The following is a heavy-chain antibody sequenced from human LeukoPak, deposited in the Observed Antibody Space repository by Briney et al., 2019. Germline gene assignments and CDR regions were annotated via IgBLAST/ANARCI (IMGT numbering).Heavy chain of an antibody. D-gene: IGHD2-21*02. CDR2: ISGSGGST. CDR1: GFTFSSYA. Sequence: GGSLRLSCAASGFTFSSYAMSWVRQAPGKGLEWVSAISGSGGSTYYADSVKGRFTVSRDNSKNTVDLQMNNLRVDDTAIYYCAKDHANTPVVTNWGQGILVSVSS. V-gene: IGHV3-23*01. J-gene: IGHJ4*02. CDR3: AKDHANTPVVTN.